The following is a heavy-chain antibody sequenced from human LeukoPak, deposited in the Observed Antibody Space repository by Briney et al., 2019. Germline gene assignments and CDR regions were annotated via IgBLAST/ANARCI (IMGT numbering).Heavy chain of an antibody. CDR3: ARSSRHCSSTGWYNDAVDI. CDR2: ISSSSSYI. J-gene: IGHJ3*02. V-gene: IGHV3-21*01. CDR1: GFTFSSYS. Sequence: GRSLRLSCAASGFTFSSYSMNWVRQAPGKGLEWVSSISSSSSYIYYADSVKGRFTISRDNAKNSLYLQMNSLSAEDTAVSYCARSSRHCSSTGWYNDAVDIWGQGTMVTVSS. D-gene: IGHD2-2*01.